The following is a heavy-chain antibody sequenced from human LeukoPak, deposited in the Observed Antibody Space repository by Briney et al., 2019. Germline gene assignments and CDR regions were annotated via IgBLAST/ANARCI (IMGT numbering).Heavy chain of an antibody. CDR3: AAYCSSTSCYAFQDNWFDP. CDR2: ISGSGGST. J-gene: IGHJ5*02. D-gene: IGHD2-2*01. Sequence: GGSLRLSCAASGFTFSSYAMSWVRQAPGKGLEWVSAISGSGGSTYYADSVKDRFTISRDNSKNTLYLQMNSLRAEDTAVYYCAAYCSSTSCYAFQDNWFDPWGQGTLVTVSS. CDR1: GFTFSSYA. V-gene: IGHV3-23*01.